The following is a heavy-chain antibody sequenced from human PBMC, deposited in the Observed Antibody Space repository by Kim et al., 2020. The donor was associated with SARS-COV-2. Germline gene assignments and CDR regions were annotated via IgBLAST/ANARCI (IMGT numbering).Heavy chain of an antibody. CDR1: GYTLTELS. J-gene: IGHJ6*02. CDR3: ATFTTPSDIVVVPAAMGYYYAMDV. D-gene: IGHD2-2*01. CDR2: FDSEVGET. V-gene: IGHV1-24*01. Sequence: ASVKVSCKVSGYTLTELSMHWVRQAPGKGLEWMGGFDSEVGETIYAKKFQGRVTMTEDTSTDTAYMELSSLRSEDTAVYYCATFTTPSDIVVVPAAMGYYYAMDVWGQVTSVTVSS.